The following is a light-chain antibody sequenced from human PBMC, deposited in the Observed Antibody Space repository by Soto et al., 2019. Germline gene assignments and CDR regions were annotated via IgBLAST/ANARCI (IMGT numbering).Light chain of an antibody. CDR3: QHYNTYPWT. CDR2: KAS. Sequence: DIQMTQSPSSLSASVGDRVTITCRASQGIRNDLGWYQQKPGKAPNLLIHKASHLESGVPSRFRGSGSGTEFTLTISRLQPGDFATYYCQHYNTYPWTFGQGTKVDIK. J-gene: IGKJ1*01. CDR1: QGIRND. V-gene: IGKV1-17*01.